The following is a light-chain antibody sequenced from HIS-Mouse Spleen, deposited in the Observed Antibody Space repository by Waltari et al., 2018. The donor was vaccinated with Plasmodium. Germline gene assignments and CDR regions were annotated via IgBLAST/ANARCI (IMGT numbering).Light chain of an antibody. V-gene: IGLV3-19*01. J-gene: IGLJ3*02. Sequence: SSELTQDPAVSVALGQTVRITCQGDSLRSYYASRYQQKPGQAPVLVIYGKNNRPSRIPDRFSGSSSGNTASLTITGAQAEDEADYYCNSRDSSGNHQVFGGGTKLTVL. CDR2: GKN. CDR1: SLRSYY. CDR3: NSRDSSGNHQV.